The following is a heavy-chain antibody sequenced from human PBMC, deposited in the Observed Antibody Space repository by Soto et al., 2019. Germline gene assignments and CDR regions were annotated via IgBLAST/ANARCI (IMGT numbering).Heavy chain of an antibody. Sequence: EVQLVESGGGLVQPGGSLRLSCAASGFTFSSYSMNWVRQAPGKGLEWVSYISSSSSTIYYADSVKGRFTISRDNAKNSLYLQMNSLRAEDTAVYYCARSPYCSSTSCYHYYYMDVWGKGTTVTVSS. V-gene: IGHV3-48*01. J-gene: IGHJ6*03. D-gene: IGHD2-2*01. CDR2: ISSSSSTI. CDR1: GFTFSSYS. CDR3: ARSPYCSSTSCYHYYYMDV.